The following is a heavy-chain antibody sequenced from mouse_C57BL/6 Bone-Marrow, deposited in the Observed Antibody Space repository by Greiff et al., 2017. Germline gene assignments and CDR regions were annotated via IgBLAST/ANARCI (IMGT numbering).Heavy chain of an antibody. CDR3: ARVLYDYYYAMDY. J-gene: IGHJ4*01. V-gene: IGHV3-6*01. Sequence: ESGPGLVKPSQSLSLTCSVTGYSITSGYYWNWIRQFPGNKLEWMGYISYDGSNNYNPSLKNRISITRDTSKNLFFLKWNSVTTEDTATYYCARVLYDYYYAMDYWGQGTLVTVSS. D-gene: IGHD2-4*01. CDR2: ISYDGSN. CDR1: GYSITSGYY.